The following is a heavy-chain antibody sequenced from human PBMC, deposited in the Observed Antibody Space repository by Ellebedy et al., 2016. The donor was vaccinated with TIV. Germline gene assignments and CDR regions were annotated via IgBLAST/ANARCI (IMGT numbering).Heavy chain of an antibody. CDR3: TLSWNDSPVSGMDV. Sequence: GESLKISCVASGFTFSTYWMHWVRQAPGKGLAWVSSLNGDASRPDYADSVKGRFTISRDNGKNSLYLQMNSLGDEDTAVYFCTLSWNDSPVSGMDVWGQGTTVTVSS. J-gene: IGHJ6*01. D-gene: IGHD1-1*01. V-gene: IGHV3-74*01. CDR2: LNGDASRP. CDR1: GFTFSTYW.